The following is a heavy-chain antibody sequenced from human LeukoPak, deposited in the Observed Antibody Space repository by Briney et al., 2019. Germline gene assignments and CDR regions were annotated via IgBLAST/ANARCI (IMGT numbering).Heavy chain of an antibody. CDR1: GGSISSYY. CDR2: IYYSGST. V-gene: IGHV4-59*01. J-gene: IGHJ6*02. D-gene: IGHD6-6*01. Sequence: SETLSLACTVSGGSISSYYWSWIRQPPGKGLEWIGYIYYSGSTNYNPSLKSRVTISVDTSKNQFSLKLSSVTAADTAVYYCASSSIAARPGYYYYYYGMDVWGQGTTVTVSS. CDR3: ASSSIAARPGYYYYYYGMDV.